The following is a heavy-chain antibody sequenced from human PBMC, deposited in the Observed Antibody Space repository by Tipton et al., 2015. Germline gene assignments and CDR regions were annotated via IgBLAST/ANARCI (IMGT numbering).Heavy chain of an antibody. J-gene: IGHJ4*02. CDR2: IYYSGST. Sequence: LRLSCTVSGGSITSKTYYWGWIRQPPGKGLEWIGNIYYSGSTYYTPSLKSRVTIAIDTSKKQFSLKLTSVTAADTAVYYCAREVWDTDRSGYDYWGQGTLVTVSS. V-gene: IGHV4-39*07. CDR1: GGSITSKTYY. D-gene: IGHD3-3*01. CDR3: AREVWDTDRSGYDY.